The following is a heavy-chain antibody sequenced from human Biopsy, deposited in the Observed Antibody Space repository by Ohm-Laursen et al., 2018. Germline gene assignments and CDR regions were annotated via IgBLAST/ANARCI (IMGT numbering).Heavy chain of an antibody. CDR2: IYYSGSA. V-gene: IGHV4-59*07. D-gene: IGHD1-26*01. CDR1: GGSIYNFF. CDR3: ARAGAGAPSIDYFDY. Sequence: SDTLSLTCPVSGGSIYNFFWSWIRQPPGKGLEWIGYIYYSGSANYNPSLRSRVTISVDRSKNQFSLELSSVTAADTAVYYCARAGAGAPSIDYFDYWGQGALVTVSS. J-gene: IGHJ4*02.